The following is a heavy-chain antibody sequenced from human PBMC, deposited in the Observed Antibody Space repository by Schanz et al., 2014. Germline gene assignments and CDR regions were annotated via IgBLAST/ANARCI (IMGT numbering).Heavy chain of an antibody. D-gene: IGHD6-13*01. V-gene: IGHV3-23*01. CDR3: ARGLIAAAGGAFDY. CDR2: INTGVNT. CDR1: GFNFSDYA. J-gene: IGHJ4*02. Sequence: EVQLLESGGGLVQPGGSLRLSCAASGFNFSDYAMCWVRQAPGKGLEWVSAINTGVNTYYADSVRGRFTMSRDNSKNTLYLQMNSLRAGDAAVYYCARGLIAAAGGAFDYWGQGTLVAVSA.